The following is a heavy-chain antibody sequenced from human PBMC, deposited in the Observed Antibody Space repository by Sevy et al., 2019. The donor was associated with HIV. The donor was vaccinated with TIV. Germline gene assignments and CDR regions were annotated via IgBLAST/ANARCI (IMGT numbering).Heavy chain of an antibody. J-gene: IGHJ4*02. D-gene: IGHD6-13*01. CDR1: GYTFTSYG. CDR3: VRDSVGSSQTRYFDY. Sequence: ASVKVSCKASGYTFTSYGISWVRQAPGQGLEWMGWISGYSGNTDSAQKFQGRVTMTTETYTTTAYMELRSLRSDDTAVYYCVRDSVGSSQTRYFDYWGQGTLVTVSS. CDR2: ISGYSGNT. V-gene: IGHV1-18*04.